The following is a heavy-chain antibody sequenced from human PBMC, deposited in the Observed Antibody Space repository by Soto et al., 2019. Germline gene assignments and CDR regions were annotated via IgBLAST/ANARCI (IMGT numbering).Heavy chain of an antibody. Sequence: GESLKISCKGSGYSFTTYWLAWVRQMPGKGLEYMGIIYPGDSDTRYSPSFQGQVTISADKSISTAYLQWTSLEASDTAIYYCARQIYDSDTGPNFQYYFDSWGQGTPVTVSS. CDR3: ARQIYDSDTGPNFQYYFDS. J-gene: IGHJ4*02. CDR2: IYPGDSDT. D-gene: IGHD3-22*01. V-gene: IGHV5-51*01. CDR1: GYSFTTYW.